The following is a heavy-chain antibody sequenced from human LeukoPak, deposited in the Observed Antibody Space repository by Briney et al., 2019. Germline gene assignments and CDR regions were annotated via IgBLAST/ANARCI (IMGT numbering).Heavy chain of an antibody. CDR3: ARQSGVSTMIVVVKFDY. D-gene: IGHD3-22*01. Sequence: SETLSLTCTVSGGSISSYYWSWIRQPPGKGLEWIGYIYSSGNTDYNPSPKSRVTISIDTSKNQFSLKLSSVTAADTAVYYCARQSGVSTMIVVVKFDYWGQGTLVTVSS. J-gene: IGHJ4*02. V-gene: IGHV4-59*08. CDR2: IYSSGNT. CDR1: GGSISSYY.